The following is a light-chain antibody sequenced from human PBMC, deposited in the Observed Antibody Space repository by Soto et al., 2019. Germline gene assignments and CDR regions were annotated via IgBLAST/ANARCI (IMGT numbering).Light chain of an antibody. Sequence: EIQMTQSSSSLSASVGDRVTITCRASQSISSWLAWYQQKPGKAPKLLIYKASSLESGVPSMFSGSGSGTEFTLTISSLQPDNLATYYCQQYNSRTFGQGTKVDI. CDR3: QQYNSRT. J-gene: IGKJ1*01. V-gene: IGKV1-5*03. CDR1: QSISSW. CDR2: KAS.